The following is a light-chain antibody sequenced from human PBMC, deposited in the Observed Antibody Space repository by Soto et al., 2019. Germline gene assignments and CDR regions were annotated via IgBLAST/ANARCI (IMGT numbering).Light chain of an antibody. Sequence: DIQMTQSPSSLSASVGDRVTITCRASQGISNYLAWYQQKPGKVPKLLIYAASTLQSGVPSRFSGSGSGTSFTLTTSSLPPEDVAADYCEEYNNPPFTFGPGTIVVI. CDR3: EEYNNPPFT. V-gene: IGKV1-27*01. CDR1: QGISNY. CDR2: AAS. J-gene: IGKJ3*01.